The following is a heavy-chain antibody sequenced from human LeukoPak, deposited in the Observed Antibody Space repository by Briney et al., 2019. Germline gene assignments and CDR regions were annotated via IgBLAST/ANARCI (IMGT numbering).Heavy chain of an antibody. CDR1: GGSISSSSCY. Sequence: SETLSLTCTVSGGSISSSSCYWGWIRPPPGKGLEWIGSIYYSGSTYYNPSLKSRVTISVDTSKNQFSLKLSSVTAADTAVYYCARLVAAVLSYYYYMDVWGKGTTVTVSS. CDR2: IYYSGST. CDR3: ARLVAAVLSYYYYMDV. V-gene: IGHV4-39*01. D-gene: IGHD6-13*01. J-gene: IGHJ6*03.